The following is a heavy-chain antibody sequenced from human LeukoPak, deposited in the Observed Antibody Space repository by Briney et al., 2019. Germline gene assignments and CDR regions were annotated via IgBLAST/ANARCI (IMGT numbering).Heavy chain of an antibody. V-gene: IGHV7-4-1*02. D-gene: IGHD3-22*01. J-gene: IGHJ4*02. CDR1: GYSFTTYA. CDR2: INTNTGNP. CDR3: AREYDYDDSGYSFDY. Sequence: ASVKVSCKASGYSFTTYAMVWVRQAPGQGLEWMGWINTNTGNPTYAQGFTGRFVFSLDTSVSTAYLQISSLKAEDTAVYYCAREYDYDDSGYSFDYWGQGTLVTVSP.